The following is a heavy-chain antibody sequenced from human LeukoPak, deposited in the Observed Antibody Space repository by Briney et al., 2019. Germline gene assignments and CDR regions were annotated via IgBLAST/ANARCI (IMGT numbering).Heavy chain of an antibody. V-gene: IGHV3-21*01. CDR1: GFTFSSYS. J-gene: IGHJ3*02. Sequence: GGSLRLSCAASGFTFSSYSMNWVRQAPGKGLEWVSLISSSSSYIYYADSVKGRFTISRDNAKNSLYLQMNSLRAEDTAVYYCARDFIVGADGGWAFDIWGQGTMVTVSS. CDR3: ARDFIVGADGGWAFDI. CDR2: ISSSSSYI. D-gene: IGHD1-26*01.